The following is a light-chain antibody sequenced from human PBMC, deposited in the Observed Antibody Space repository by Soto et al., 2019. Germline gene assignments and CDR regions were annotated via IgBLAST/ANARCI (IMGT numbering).Light chain of an antibody. Sequence: DIQMTQSPSSLSASVGDRVIITCRASQSISTYLNWYQQKPGKAPKVLIYAASSLQSGVPSRFSGSGSGADFTLTSSSLQPEDFATYYCQQSYTIPLTFGGGTEVEI. CDR2: AAS. CDR1: QSISTY. J-gene: IGKJ4*01. V-gene: IGKV1-39*01. CDR3: QQSYTIPLT.